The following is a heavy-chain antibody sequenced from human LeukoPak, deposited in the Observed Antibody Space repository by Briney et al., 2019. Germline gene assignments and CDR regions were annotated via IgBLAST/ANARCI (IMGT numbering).Heavy chain of an antibody. D-gene: IGHD6-6*01. J-gene: IGHJ6*02. Sequence: ASVKVSCKASGYTLTGYYMQWLRQAPGQGLEWMGWINPKSGGTNYAQKFQGRVTMTRDTSISTAYMELSRLTSDDTAVYYCARAASIAARYYYYYGMDVWGQGTTVTVSS. CDR3: ARAASIAARYYYYYGMDV. CDR2: INPKSGGT. CDR1: GYTLTGYY. V-gene: IGHV1-2*02.